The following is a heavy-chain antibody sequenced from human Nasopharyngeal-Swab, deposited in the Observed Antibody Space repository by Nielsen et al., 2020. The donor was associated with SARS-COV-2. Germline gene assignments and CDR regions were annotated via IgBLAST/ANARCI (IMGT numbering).Heavy chain of an antibody. Sequence: SLILSCAASGFTVSSNYMSWVRQAPGKGLEWVSVIYSGGSTYYADSVKGRFTISRDNSKNTLYLQMNSLRAEDTAVYYCARWEPHDAFDIWGQGTMVTVSS. CDR2: IYSGGST. J-gene: IGHJ3*02. D-gene: IGHD1-26*01. CDR1: GFTVSSNY. V-gene: IGHV3-53*01. CDR3: ARWEPHDAFDI.